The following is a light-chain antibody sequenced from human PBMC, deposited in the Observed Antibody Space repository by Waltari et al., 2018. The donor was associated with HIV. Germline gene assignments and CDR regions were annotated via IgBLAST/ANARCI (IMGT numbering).Light chain of an antibody. Sequence: DIQMTQSPSSLSASVGDRVTITCRASQNINRLLNWYQQRPGKAPKLLIYGASNLQSGVPSRFSGSGSGTDFTLTISSLHPEDFATYYCQQSYRTPPVTFGQGTRVEI. CDR3: QQSYRTPPVT. V-gene: IGKV1-39*01. CDR1: QNINRL. J-gene: IGKJ1*01. CDR2: GAS.